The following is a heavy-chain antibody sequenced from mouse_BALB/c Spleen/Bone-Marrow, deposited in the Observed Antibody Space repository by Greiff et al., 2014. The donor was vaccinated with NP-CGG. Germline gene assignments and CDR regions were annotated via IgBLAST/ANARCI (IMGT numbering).Heavy chain of an antibody. D-gene: IGHD1-1*01. CDR3: ARYYYGSSLFDY. CDR2: IDPANGNT. Sequence: EVQLQQSGAELVKPGASVKLSCTASGFNIKDTYMHWVKQRPEQGLEWIGRIDPANGNTKNDPKFQGKATITADTSSNTAYLQLSSLTSEDTAVYYCARYYYGSSLFDYWGQGTTLTVSS. CDR1: GFNIKDTY. J-gene: IGHJ2*01. V-gene: IGHV14-3*02.